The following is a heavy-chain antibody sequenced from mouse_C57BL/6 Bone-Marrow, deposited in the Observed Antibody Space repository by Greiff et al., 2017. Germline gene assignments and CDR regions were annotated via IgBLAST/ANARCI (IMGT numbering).Heavy chain of an antibody. D-gene: IGHD1-1*01. CDR3: ARRLRAWFAY. CDR2: IYPCDGDT. J-gene: IGHJ3*01. V-gene: IGHV1-82*01. Sequence: VKLQQPGPELVKPGSSVKISCKASGYAFSSSWMNWVKQRPGQGLEWIGRIYPCDGDTNYNEKFKGKATLTADKSSSTAYMQHSSLTSEDSAVYFFARRLRAWFAYWGQGTLVTVSA. CDR1: GYAFSSSW.